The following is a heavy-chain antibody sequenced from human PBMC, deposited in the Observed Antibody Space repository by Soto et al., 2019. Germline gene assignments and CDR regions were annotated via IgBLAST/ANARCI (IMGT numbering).Heavy chain of an antibody. V-gene: IGHV4-39*01. CDR1: GGSISSTRYY. CDR3: AHERGLYFDSSGYVDY. Sequence: PSETLSLSCTVSGGSISSTRYYWGWIRQPPGKGLEWIGTIYYSGSTYYNPSLKSRVTISVDTSKNQFSLKLSSVTAADTAVYYCAHERGLYFDSSGYVDYWGQGTLVTVS. D-gene: IGHD3-22*01. J-gene: IGHJ4*02. CDR2: IYYSGST.